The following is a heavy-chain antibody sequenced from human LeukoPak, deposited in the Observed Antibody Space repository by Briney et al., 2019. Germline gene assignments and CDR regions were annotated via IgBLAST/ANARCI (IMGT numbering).Heavy chain of an antibody. CDR3: ARDRGGGSLDY. CDR1: GLTFSRSA. J-gene: IGHJ4*02. CDR2: IRRDSYHI. V-gene: IGHV3-21*01. D-gene: IGHD3-16*01. Sequence: TGRSLRLSCATSGLTFSRSAMNWVRQAPGRGLEWVSSIRRDSYHIYYGDSLKGRFTTSRDNAKNSLCLQMNSRRSEDTGVYYCARDRGGGSLDYWGQGTLVTVYS.